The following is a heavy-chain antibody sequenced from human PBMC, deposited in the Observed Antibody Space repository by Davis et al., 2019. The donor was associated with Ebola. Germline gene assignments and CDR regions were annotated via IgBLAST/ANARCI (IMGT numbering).Heavy chain of an antibody. D-gene: IGHD6-6*01. CDR3: VREWVKRDSGSSWAYYFDN. J-gene: IGHJ4*02. Sequence: ASVKVSCKTSGYSFTSSAINWVRQAPGQGLEWMGWISAYNGNTNYPQKLQGRVTITRDTATSTVYMELRSLRSDDTAVYYCVREWVKRDSGSSWAYYFDNWGQGTLVTVSS. CDR1: GYSFTSSA. V-gene: IGHV1-18*01. CDR2: ISAYNGNT.